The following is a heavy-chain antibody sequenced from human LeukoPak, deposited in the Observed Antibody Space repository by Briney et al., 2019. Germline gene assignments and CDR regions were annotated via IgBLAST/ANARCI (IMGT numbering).Heavy chain of an antibody. Sequence: KPSETLSLTCAVYGGSFSGYYLSWIRQPPGKGLEWIGEINHSGSTNYNPSLKSRVIISVDTSKNQFSLKLSSVTAADTAVYYCARGQLGIAVAGRLIDYWGQGTLVTVSS. V-gene: IGHV4-34*01. CDR1: GGSFSGYY. CDR3: ARGQLGIAVAGRLIDY. CDR2: INHSGST. D-gene: IGHD6-19*01. J-gene: IGHJ4*02.